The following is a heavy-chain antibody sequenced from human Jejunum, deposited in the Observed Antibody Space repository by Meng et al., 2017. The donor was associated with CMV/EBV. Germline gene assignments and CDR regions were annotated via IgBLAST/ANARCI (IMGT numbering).Heavy chain of an antibody. Sequence: SGVILSDWGMHWVRRAPGKGLEWVAFIAHGGTDKYADSVRGRFTISRDNANNMLYLQLDSLRAEDTAVYYCVTNLYCSTDGCRNYWGQGTRVTVSS. CDR2: IAHGGTDK. CDR3: VTNLYCSTDGCRNY. CDR1: GVILSDWG. D-gene: IGHD2-2*01. J-gene: IGHJ4*02. V-gene: IGHV3-33*03.